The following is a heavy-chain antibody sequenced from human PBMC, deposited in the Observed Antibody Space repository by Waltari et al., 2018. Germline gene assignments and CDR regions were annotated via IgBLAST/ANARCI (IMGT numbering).Heavy chain of an antibody. D-gene: IGHD3-9*01. J-gene: IGHJ4*02. CDR1: GAYCESSSHY. V-gene: IGHV4-39*07. CDR2: IYYSGST. CDR3: ARTAYDHLTGYPTLDH. Sequence: QVQLQESGPGLVKPSETLSLTCSVSGAYCESSSHYWGWVRQPPGKGLEWIGSIYYSGSTYYNPSLKSRVYMSVDTANYQFSLKVTSVTAADTAIYYCARTAYDHLTGYPTLDHWGQGILVTVSS.